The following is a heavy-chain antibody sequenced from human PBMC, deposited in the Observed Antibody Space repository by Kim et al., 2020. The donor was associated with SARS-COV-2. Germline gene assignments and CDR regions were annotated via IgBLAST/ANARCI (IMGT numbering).Heavy chain of an antibody. CDR2: IYYSGST. CDR1: GGSISSSSYY. Sequence: SETLSLTCTVSGGSISSSSYYWGWIRQPPGKGLEWIGSIYYSGSTYYNPSLKSRVTISVDTSKNQFSLKLSSVTAADTAVYYCARVLRQWLALGNYDAFDIWGQGTMVTVSS. J-gene: IGHJ3*02. CDR3: ARVLRQWLALGNYDAFDI. D-gene: IGHD6-19*01. V-gene: IGHV4-39*01.